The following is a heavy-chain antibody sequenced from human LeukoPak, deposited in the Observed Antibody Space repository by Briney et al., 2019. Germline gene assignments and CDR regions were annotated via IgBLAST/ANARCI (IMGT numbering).Heavy chain of an antibody. CDR3: ARAPTPGDYDYVWGSYRYGAYYFDY. V-gene: IGHV4-59*01. Sequence: SETLSLTCTVSGGSISSYYWSWIRQPPGKGLEWIGYIYYSGSTNYNPSLKSRVTISVDTSKNQFSLKLSSVTAADTAVYYCARAPTPGDYDYVWGSYRYGAYYFDYWGQGTLVTVSS. CDR1: GGSISSYY. D-gene: IGHD3-16*02. CDR2: IYYSGST. J-gene: IGHJ4*02.